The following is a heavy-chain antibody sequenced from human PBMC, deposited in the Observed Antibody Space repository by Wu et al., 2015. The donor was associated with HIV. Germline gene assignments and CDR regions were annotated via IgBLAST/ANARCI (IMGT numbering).Heavy chain of an antibody. Sequence: LVQSGPEATRPGASVKVSCKASGYTFSSFGISWVRQAPGQGLEWMGWISPYNGNTNYAQKLQVRVTMTTDTSTSTAYMELRSLRSDDTAVYYCAILYSSSLGDFDYWGQGTLVTVSS. J-gene: IGHJ4*02. CDR2: ISPYNGNT. CDR1: GYTFSSFG. D-gene: IGHD6-6*01. V-gene: IGHV1-18*01. CDR3: AILYSSSLGDFDY.